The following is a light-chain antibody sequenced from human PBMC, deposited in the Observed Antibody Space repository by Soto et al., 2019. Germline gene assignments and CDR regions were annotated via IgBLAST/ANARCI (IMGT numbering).Light chain of an antibody. CDR2: GNS. Sequence: HSVLTHPPSVSGAPGQRVTISCTGSSSNIGAGYDVHWYQQLPGTAPKLLIYGNSNRPSGVPDRCSGAKSCTSASLAITGLQAEDEADYYCQSYDSSLSGVVFGGGTKLTVL. J-gene: IGLJ2*01. V-gene: IGLV1-40*01. CDR3: QSYDSSLSGVV. CDR1: SSNIGAGYD.